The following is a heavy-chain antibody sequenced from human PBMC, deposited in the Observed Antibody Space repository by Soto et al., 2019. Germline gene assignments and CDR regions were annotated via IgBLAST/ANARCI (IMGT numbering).Heavy chain of an antibody. CDR1: GGSVSSGSYY. Sequence: SETLSRTCTVSGGSVSSGSYYWSWIRQPPGKGLEWIGYIYYSGSTNYNPSLKSRVTISVDTSKNQFSLKLSSVTAADTAVYYCAREFSVGATTIGFDYWGQGTLVTVSS. CDR2: IYYSGST. D-gene: IGHD1-26*01. J-gene: IGHJ4*02. CDR3: AREFSVGATTIGFDY. V-gene: IGHV4-61*01.